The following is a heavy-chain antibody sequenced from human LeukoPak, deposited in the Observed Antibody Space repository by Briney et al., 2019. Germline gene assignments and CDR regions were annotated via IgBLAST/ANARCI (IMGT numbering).Heavy chain of an antibody. CDR2: ISHSGSP. V-gene: IGHV4-4*02. D-gene: IGHD6-13*01. Sequence: SGILSLTCGVSGGSISSGKWWSWVHQPPGKGLEWIGEISHSGSPNYNPSLKSRLTISVDLPKNQFSLDLRSVTAADTAVYYCARDAAAGYSLACWGQGTLVTVSS. CDR1: GGSISSGKW. CDR3: ARDAAAGYSLAC. J-gene: IGHJ4*02.